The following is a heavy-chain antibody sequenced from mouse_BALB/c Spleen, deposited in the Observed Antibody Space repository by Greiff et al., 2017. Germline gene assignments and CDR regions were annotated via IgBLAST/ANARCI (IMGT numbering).Heavy chain of an antibody. J-gene: IGHJ4*01. Sequence: VQLQESGPGLVAPSQSLSITCTVSGFSLTIYGVHRVRQPPGKGLEWLGVIWAGGSTHYNSALMSRLSISKDNSKSQVFVKMNSLKTDDTAMYYCASRGNGHPRAMDYGGQGTSVTVSS. D-gene: IGHD1-1*02. CDR3: ASRGNGHPRAMDY. CDR1: GFSLTIYG. V-gene: IGHV2-9*02. CDR2: IWAGGST.